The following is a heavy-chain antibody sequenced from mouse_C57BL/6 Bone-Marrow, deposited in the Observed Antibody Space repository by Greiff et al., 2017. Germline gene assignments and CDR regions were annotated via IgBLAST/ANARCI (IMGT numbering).Heavy chain of an antibody. V-gene: IGHV1-9*01. CDR3: ARSTAQASFDY. J-gene: IGHJ2*01. CDR1: GYTFTGYW. CDR2: ILPGIGST. D-gene: IGHD3-2*02. Sequence: QVTLKESGAELMKPGASVKLSCKATGYTFTGYWIEWVKQRPGHGLEWIGEILPGIGSTNYNEKFKGKATFPADTSSNTAYMQLSSLTTEDSAIDYCARSTAQASFDYWGQGTTLTVSS.